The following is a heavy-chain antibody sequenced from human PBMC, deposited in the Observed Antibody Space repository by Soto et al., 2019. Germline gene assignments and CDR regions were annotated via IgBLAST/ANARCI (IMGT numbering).Heavy chain of an antibody. Sequence: EVQLVASGGGLVQPGGSLRLSCVASGFTFSDHYMDWFRQAPGKGLEWVGGTRNKARSYITQYAASVKGRFTISRDDAKNSLYLEMNSLKTDATAIYFGARSKCIGGGCYPRNIWSAPWGEGTLGSVS. D-gene: IGHD2-15*01. CDR1: GFTFSDHY. CDR2: TRNKARSYIT. CDR3: ARSKCIGGGCYPRNIWSAP. J-gene: IGHJ5*02. V-gene: IGHV3-72*01.